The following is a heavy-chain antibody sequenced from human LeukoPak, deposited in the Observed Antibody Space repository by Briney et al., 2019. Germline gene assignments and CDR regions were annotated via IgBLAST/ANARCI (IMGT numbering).Heavy chain of an antibody. D-gene: IGHD3-22*01. CDR3: ARDYYDALEG. Sequence: GGSLRLSCAASGFTFSSYAMHWVRQAPGKGLEWVAVISYDGSNKYYADSVKGRFIISRDNSKNTLYLQMNSLRAEDTAVYYCARDYYDALEGWGQGTLVTVSS. CDR2: ISYDGSNK. V-gene: IGHV3-30*04. CDR1: GFTFSSYA. J-gene: IGHJ4*02.